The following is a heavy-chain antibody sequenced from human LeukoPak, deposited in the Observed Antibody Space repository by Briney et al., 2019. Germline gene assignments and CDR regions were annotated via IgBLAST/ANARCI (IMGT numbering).Heavy chain of an antibody. J-gene: IGHJ5*02. CDR2: INHSGIT. V-gene: IGHV4-34*01. D-gene: IGHD5-18*01. Sequence: SETLSLTCAVYGGSFSSYYWSWIRQPPGKGLEWIGEINHSGITNYNPSLKSRLTISADTSKTQFSLKLSSVTAADTAVYYCARDHNYGSSWGLGTLVTVSS. CDR3: ARDHNYGSS. CDR1: GGSFSSYY.